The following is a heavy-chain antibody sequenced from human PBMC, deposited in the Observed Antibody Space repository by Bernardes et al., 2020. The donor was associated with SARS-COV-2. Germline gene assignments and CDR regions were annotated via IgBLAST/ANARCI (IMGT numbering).Heavy chain of an antibody. Sequence: GSLRLSCAASGFTFSSYWMSWVRQAPGKGLEWVANIKQDGSEKYYVDSVKGRFTISRDNAKNSLYLQMNSLRAEDTAVYYCARDLGSPLYYYYGMDVWGQGTTVTVSS. J-gene: IGHJ6*02. CDR1: GFTFSSYW. CDR3: ARDLGSPLYYYYGMDV. CDR2: IKQDGSEK. D-gene: IGHD6-25*01. V-gene: IGHV3-7*01.